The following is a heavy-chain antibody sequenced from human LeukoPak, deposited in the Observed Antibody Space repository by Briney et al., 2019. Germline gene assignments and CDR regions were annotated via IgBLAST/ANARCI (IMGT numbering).Heavy chain of an antibody. Sequence: SETLSLTCAVYGGSFSGYYWSWIRQPPGKGLEWIGEINHSGSTNYNPSLKSRVTISVDTSKNQFSLKLSSVTAADTAVYYCARGDSYGYLYWGQGTLVTVSS. CDR3: ARGDSYGYLY. V-gene: IGHV4-34*01. CDR1: GGSFSGYY. D-gene: IGHD5-18*01. J-gene: IGHJ4*02. CDR2: INHSGST.